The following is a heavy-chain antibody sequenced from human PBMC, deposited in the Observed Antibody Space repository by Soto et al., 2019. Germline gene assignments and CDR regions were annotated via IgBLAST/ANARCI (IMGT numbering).Heavy chain of an antibody. CDR1: GFTFSSYA. J-gene: IGHJ3*02. D-gene: IGHD3-10*01. CDR3: AKDLRMMVRGVLDAFDI. V-gene: IGHV3-23*01. CDR2: ISGSGGST. Sequence: GVSLRLSCAASGFTFSSYAMSWVRQAPGKGLEWVSAISGSGGSTYYADSVKGRFTISRDNSKNTLYLQMNSLRAEDTAVYYCAKDLRMMVRGVLDAFDIWGQGTMVTVSS.